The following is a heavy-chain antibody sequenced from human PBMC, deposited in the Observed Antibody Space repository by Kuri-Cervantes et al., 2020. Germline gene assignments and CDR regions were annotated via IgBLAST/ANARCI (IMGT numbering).Heavy chain of an antibody. CDR2: IYYSGST. J-gene: IGHJ4*02. Sequence: SETLSLTCTVSGGSVSSGSYYWSWIRQPPGKGLEWIGYIYYSGSTYYNPSLKSRVTISVDTSKNQFSLKLSSVTAADTAVYYCARHAGGSGRPQEFDYWGQGTLVTVSS. V-gene: IGHV4-61*01. CDR3: ARHAGGSGRPQEFDY. CDR1: GGSVSSGSYY. D-gene: IGHD3-10*01.